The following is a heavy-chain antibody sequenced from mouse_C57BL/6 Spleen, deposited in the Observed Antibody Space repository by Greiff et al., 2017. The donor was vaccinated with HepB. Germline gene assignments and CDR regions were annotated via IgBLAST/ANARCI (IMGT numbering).Heavy chain of an antibody. Sequence: VQLQESGPGLVQPSQSLSITCTVSGFSLTSYGVHWVRQSPGKGLEWLGVIWSGGSTDYNAAFISRLSISKDNSKSQVFFKMNSLQADDKAIYYCARHYSNYWYFDVWGTGTTVTVSS. D-gene: IGHD2-5*01. CDR2: IWSGGST. J-gene: IGHJ1*03. V-gene: IGHV2-2*01. CDR1: GFSLTSYG. CDR3: ARHYSNYWYFDV.